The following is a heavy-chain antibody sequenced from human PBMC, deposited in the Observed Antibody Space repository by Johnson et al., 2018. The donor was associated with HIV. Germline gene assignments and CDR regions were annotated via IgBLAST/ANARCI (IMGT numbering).Heavy chain of an antibody. Sequence: VQLVESGGGLVQPGGSLRLSCAASGFTVSSNYMSWVRQAPGKGLEWVSVIYSGGSTYYADSVKGRFTISRDNSKNTLYLQMNSLRAEDTAVYYCATLKGPRLHIAARRPDAFDSWGQGTMVTVSS. CDR2: IYSGGST. V-gene: IGHV3-66*01. J-gene: IGHJ3*02. CDR3: ATLKGPRLHIAARRPDAFDS. D-gene: IGHD6-6*01. CDR1: GFTVSSNY.